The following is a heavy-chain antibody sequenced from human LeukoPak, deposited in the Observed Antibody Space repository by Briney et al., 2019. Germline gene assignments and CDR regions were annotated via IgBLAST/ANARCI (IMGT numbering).Heavy chain of an antibody. J-gene: IGHJ4*02. CDR3: ATSCYYDSSGYFDYHDY. CDR1: GGSTSSYY. Sequence: NPSETLSLTCTVSGGSTSSYYWSWIRQPAGKGLEWIGRIYTSGSTNYNPSLKSRVTMSVDTSKNQFSLKLSSVTAADTAVYYCATSCYYDSSGYFDYHDYWGQGTLVTVSS. CDR2: IYTSGST. D-gene: IGHD3-22*01. V-gene: IGHV4-4*07.